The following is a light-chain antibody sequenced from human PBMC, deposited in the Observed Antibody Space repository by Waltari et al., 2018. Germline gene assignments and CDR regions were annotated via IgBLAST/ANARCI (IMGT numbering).Light chain of an antibody. CDR2: DVS. CDR3: CSYAGSYTV. Sequence: QSALPQPRSVSGSPGQSVTISCTGTRSHVGGYNYVSGYQQHPGKAPKLMIYDVSKRPSGVPDRFSGSKSGNTASLTISGLQAEDEADYYCCSYAGSYTVFGGGTKLTVL. CDR1: RSHVGGYNY. V-gene: IGLV2-11*01. J-gene: IGLJ3*02.